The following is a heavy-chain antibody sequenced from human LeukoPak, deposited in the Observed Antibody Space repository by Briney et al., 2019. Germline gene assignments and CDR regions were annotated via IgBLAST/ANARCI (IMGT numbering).Heavy chain of an antibody. CDR2: INGDGSRT. Sequence: GGSLRLSCAASGFTFSGHWMYWVRHPPGKGLVWVSRINGDGSRTDYAESVKGRFTISRDNAKNTLYVQMNSLRAEDTAVYYCARDRSLLWFGELLSPPNYYYYYGMDVWGQGTTVTVSS. V-gene: IGHV3-74*01. D-gene: IGHD3-10*01. CDR1: GFTFSGHW. J-gene: IGHJ6*02. CDR3: ARDRSLLWFGELLSPPNYYYYYGMDV.